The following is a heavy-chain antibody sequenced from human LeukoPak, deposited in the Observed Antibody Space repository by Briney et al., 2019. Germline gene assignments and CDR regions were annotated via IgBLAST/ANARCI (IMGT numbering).Heavy chain of an antibody. D-gene: IGHD6-13*01. Sequence: GGSLRLSCAASGFTFSDYFMTWIRQAPGNGLEWIAHMSGSGETVSYADSVRGRFTISRDNVKNSLYLQMSSLRAEDTAVYYCTRLGVITAAGTYDYWGQGTLVTVAS. CDR1: GFTFSDYF. CDR2: MSGSGETV. V-gene: IGHV3-11*01. CDR3: TRLGVITAAGTYDY. J-gene: IGHJ4*02.